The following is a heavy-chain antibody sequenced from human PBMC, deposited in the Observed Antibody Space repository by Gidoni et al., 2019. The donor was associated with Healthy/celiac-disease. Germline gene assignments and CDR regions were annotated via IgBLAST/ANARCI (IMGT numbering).Heavy chain of an antibody. CDR1: GFTFSSYA. J-gene: IGHJ6*03. CDR2: SSGSGGST. V-gene: IGHV3-23*01. D-gene: IGHD3-22*01. Sequence: EVQLLQSGGGLVQPWGSLRLSCAASGFTFSSYAMSWFRQAPGKGLGWVSASSGSGGSTCYADSVKGRFTISRDNSKNTLYLQMNSLRAEDTAVYYCAKARPNYYDSSGYYNYYYYYYMDVWGKGTTVTVSS. CDR3: AKARPNYYDSSGYYNYYYYYYMDV.